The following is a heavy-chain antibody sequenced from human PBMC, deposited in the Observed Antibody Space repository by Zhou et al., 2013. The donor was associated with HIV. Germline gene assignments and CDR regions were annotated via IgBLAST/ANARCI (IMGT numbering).Heavy chain of an antibody. D-gene: IGHD3-10*01. J-gene: IGHJ1*01. CDR2: LDGANRRT. V-gene: IGHV1-69*12. CDR1: GGSFSGHA. CDR3: STDRDITSSLSSWSGRGHFRI. Sequence: QVQLVQSGAEVKKPGSSVKVSCKASGGSFSGHAISWVRQAPGQGLEWISGLDGANRRTIYAQRFQGRLTLSDDSADDTAYIHLGGLTPDDTAVYYCSTDRDITSSLSSWSGRGHFRIWGQGTLVTVSS.